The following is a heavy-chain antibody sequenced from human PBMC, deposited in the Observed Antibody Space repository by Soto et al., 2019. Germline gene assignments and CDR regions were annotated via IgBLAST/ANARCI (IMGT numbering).Heavy chain of an antibody. CDR3: ARPLHGTTSPYYAMDV. CDR1: GFNLSSFG. V-gene: IGHV3-33*01. D-gene: IGHD1-1*01. CDR2: IYYDGNKR. Sequence: GGSLRLSCETSGFNLSSFGMHWVRQAPGKGLEWVALIYYDGNKRIYADSVKGRFTISRDNSKNTLFLHMSSLRGEDTAMYYCARPLHGTTSPYYAMDVWGHGTTVTVSS. J-gene: IGHJ6*02.